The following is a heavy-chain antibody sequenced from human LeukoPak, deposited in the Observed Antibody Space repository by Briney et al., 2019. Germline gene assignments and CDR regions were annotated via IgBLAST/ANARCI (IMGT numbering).Heavy chain of an antibody. CDR3: AHRDY. V-gene: IGHV3-7*03. CDR1: GFSFRSYW. Sequence: GGSLRLSCAASGFSFRSYWMSWVRQAPGKGLEWVANIQSDGSEKNYVDSVQGRFTISRDNSKNTLYLQMNSLRAEDTAVYYCAHRDYWGQGTLVTVSS. CDR2: IQSDGSEK. J-gene: IGHJ4*02.